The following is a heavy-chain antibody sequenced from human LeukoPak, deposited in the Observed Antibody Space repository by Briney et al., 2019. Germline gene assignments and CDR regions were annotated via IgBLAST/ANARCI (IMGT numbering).Heavy chain of an antibody. D-gene: IGHD2-2*02. CDR1: GFTFSSYA. J-gene: IGHJ6*03. Sequence: GGSLRLSCAASGFTFSSYAMHWVRQAPGKGLEWVAVISYDGSNKYYADSVKGRFTISRDNSKNTLYMQMNSLRAEDTAVYYCARDKWDIVVVPAAIRTIYYYYYMDVWGKGTTVTVSS. CDR3: ARDKWDIVVVPAAIRTIYYYYYMDV. CDR2: ISYDGSNK. V-gene: IGHV3-30-3*01.